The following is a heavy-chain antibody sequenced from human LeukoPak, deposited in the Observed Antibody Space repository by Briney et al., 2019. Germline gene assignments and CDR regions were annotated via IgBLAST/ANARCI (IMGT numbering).Heavy chain of an antibody. Sequence: GGSLRLSCAASGFTFSSYPMHWVRQAPGKGLEWVGVISYDGSNKYYADSVKGRFTISRDKSKNTLYLQVNSLRAEDTAVYYCARDGGGYYASGTHYYFDCWGQGTLVTVSS. CDR3: ARDGGGYYASGTHYYFDC. V-gene: IGHV3-30-3*01. CDR2: ISYDGSNK. CDR1: GFTFSSYP. D-gene: IGHD3-10*01. J-gene: IGHJ4*02.